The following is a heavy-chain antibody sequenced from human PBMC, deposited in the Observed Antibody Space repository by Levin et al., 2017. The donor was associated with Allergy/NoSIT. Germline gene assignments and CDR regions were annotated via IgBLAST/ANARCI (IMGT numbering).Heavy chain of an antibody. CDR2: IKITTDGGTT. CDR3: TTETTITGTTEY. Sequence: GGSLRLSCAASGFTFTNAWMSWVRHAPGKGLEWVGRIKITTDGGTTDFAAPVKGRFTISRDDSKNTVFLQMNSLKIEDTAVYYCTTETTITGTTEYWGQGTLVSVSS. D-gene: IGHD1-20*01. CDR1: GFTFTNAW. V-gene: IGHV3-15*01. J-gene: IGHJ4*02.